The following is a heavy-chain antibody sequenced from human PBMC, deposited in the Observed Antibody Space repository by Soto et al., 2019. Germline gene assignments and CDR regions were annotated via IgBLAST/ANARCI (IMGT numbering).Heavy chain of an antibody. J-gene: IGHJ6*02. CDR1: GYTFTSYA. CDR3: ARGDAGSSSWYNEGYYYGMDV. CDR2: INAGNGNT. D-gene: IGHD6-13*01. V-gene: IGHV1-3*01. Sequence: ASVKVSCKASGYTFTSYAMHWVRQAPGQRLEWMGWINAGNGNTKYSQKFQGRVTITRDTSASTAYMELSSLRSEDTAVYYCARGDAGSSSWYNEGYYYGMDVWGQGTTVTVSS.